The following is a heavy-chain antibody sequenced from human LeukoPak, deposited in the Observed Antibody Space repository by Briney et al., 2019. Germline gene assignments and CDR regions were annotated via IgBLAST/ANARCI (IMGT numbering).Heavy chain of an antibody. J-gene: IGHJ4*02. Sequence: GGSLRLSCAASGFTFSSYAMSWVRQALGKGLEWVSAISGSGGSTYYADSVKGRFTISRDNSKNTLFLQMNSLRADDTAVYFCAKGLRITMARVSDFWGQGTLVTVSS. V-gene: IGHV3-23*01. CDR2: ISGSGGST. CDR3: AKGLRITMARVSDF. D-gene: IGHD3-10*01. CDR1: GFTFSSYA.